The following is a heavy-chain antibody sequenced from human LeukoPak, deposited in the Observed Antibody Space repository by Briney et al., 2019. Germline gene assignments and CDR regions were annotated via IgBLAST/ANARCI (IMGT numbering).Heavy chain of an antibody. Sequence: GGSLRLSCAASGFTFSSYSMNWVRQAPGKGLEWVSSISSSSSYIYYADSVKGRFTISGDNAKNSLYLQMNSLRAEDTAVYYCARDSPRGYCSGGSCYAWFDPWGQGTLVTVSS. V-gene: IGHV3-21*01. J-gene: IGHJ5*02. CDR1: GFTFSSYS. D-gene: IGHD2-15*01. CDR3: ARDSPRGYCSGGSCYAWFDP. CDR2: ISSSSSYI.